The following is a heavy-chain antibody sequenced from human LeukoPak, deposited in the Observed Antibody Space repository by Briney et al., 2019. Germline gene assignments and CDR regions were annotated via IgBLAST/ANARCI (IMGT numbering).Heavy chain of an antibody. J-gene: IGHJ5*02. V-gene: IGHV4-59*01. CDR3: ARVSSGCSGGSCYDWFDP. CDR1: GGSISSYY. Sequence: PSETLSLTCTVSGGSISSYYWSWIRQPPGKGLEWIGYIYYSGSTNYNPSLKSRVTISVDTSKNQFSLKLSSVTAADTAVYYCARVSSGCSGGSCYDWFDPWGQGTLVTVSS. CDR2: IYYSGST. D-gene: IGHD2-15*01.